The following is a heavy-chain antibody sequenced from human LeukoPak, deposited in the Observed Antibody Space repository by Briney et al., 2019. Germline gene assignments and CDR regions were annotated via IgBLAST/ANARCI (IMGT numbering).Heavy chain of an antibody. J-gene: IGHJ4*02. CDR1: GYIFTSYY. D-gene: IGHD6-13*01. V-gene: IGHV1-2*02. CDR3: AKTEPSSSWPFDY. Sequence: ASVKVSCKASGYIFTSYYLHWVRQAPGQGLEWMGWINPDSGGTNYAQKFQGRVTMTRDTSISTAYMELSRLRSDDTAVYYCAKTEPSSSWPFDYWGQGTLVTVSS. CDR2: INPDSGGT.